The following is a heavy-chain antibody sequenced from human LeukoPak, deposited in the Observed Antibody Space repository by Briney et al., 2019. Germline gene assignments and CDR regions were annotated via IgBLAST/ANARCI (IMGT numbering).Heavy chain of an antibody. V-gene: IGHV3-21*01. CDR3: ARALLPDSITMSGYDY. Sequence: PGGSLRLSCTASGFTFSGYSMNWVRQAPGKGLEWVSSISSSSSYIYYADSVKGRFTISRDNAKNSLYLQMNSLRAEDTAVYYCARALLPDSITMSGYDYWGQGTLVTVSS. J-gene: IGHJ4*02. CDR2: ISSSSSYI. D-gene: IGHD3-10*02. CDR1: GFTFSGYS.